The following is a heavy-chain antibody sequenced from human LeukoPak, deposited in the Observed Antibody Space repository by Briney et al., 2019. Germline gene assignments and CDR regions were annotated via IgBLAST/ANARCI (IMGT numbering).Heavy chain of an antibody. Sequence: SETLSLTCTVSGGSISSSNNYWGWIRQPPGKGLEWIGSIYYSGSTYYNPSLKSRVTISVDTSKNQFSLKLSSVTAADTAVYYCARHRSKWLQSSFDYWGQGTLVTVSS. J-gene: IGHJ4*02. V-gene: IGHV4-39*01. CDR2: IYYSGST. CDR1: GGSISSSNNY. CDR3: ARHRSKWLQSSFDY. D-gene: IGHD5-24*01.